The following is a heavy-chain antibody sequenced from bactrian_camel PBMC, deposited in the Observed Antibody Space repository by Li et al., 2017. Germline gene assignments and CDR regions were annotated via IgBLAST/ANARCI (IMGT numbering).Heavy chain of an antibody. D-gene: IGHD2*01. Sequence: HVQLVESGGGSVQPGGSLRLSCAVSDFPKDNYVMGWFRQAPGKERELVASIDTDENIVYADSVKGRFTVSKDNAKNTVYLQMDSLKPEDTAVYYCVRELYPYSDYVQGDNYWGQGTQVTVS. J-gene: IGHJ4*01. V-gene: IGHV3S60*01. CDR3: VRELYPYSDYVQGDNY. CDR1: DFPKDNYV. CDR2: IDTDENI.